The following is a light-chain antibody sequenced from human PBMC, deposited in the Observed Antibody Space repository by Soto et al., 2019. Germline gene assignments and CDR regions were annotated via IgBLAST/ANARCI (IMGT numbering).Light chain of an antibody. CDR2: DAS. J-gene: IGKJ1*01. V-gene: IGKV1-5*01. CDR3: QQYGSSGT. CDR1: QNIRSR. Sequence: DFQMTQSPSTLSASVGDRVTITCRASQNIRSRLAWFQQKPGKAPKLLIYDASSLESGVPQRFSGSGSGTEFTLTICRLEPEDFAVYYCQQYGSSGTFGQGTKVDIK.